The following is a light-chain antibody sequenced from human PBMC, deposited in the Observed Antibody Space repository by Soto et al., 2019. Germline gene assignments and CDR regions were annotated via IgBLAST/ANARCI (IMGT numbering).Light chain of an antibody. Sequence: EIVVTQSPGTRSLSPGERATLSCRASQSVSSNYLAWYQQQPGQAPRVFIFGASNRATGIPDRFSGSGSGRHFSLTCSRVVPDDLPVYSFKQLAKSPFNFGGGTKVDIK. J-gene: IGKJ4*01. CDR3: KQLAKSPFN. V-gene: IGKV3-20*01. CDR2: GAS. CDR1: QSVSSNY.